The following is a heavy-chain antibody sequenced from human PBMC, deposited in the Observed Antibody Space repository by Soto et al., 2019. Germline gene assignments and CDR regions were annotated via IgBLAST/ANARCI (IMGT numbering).Heavy chain of an antibody. CDR3: ARDQEPSTLYYDYYYMDV. CDR2: INPSGGST. V-gene: IGHV1-46*03. J-gene: IGHJ6*03. Sequence: ASVKVSCKASGYTFTSYYIHWVRQAPGQGLEWMGIINPSGGSTSYAQKFQGRATMTRDTSTSTVYMEVSGLRSEDTAVYYCARDQEPSTLYYDYYYMDVWGKGTTVTVSS. CDR1: GYTFTSYY.